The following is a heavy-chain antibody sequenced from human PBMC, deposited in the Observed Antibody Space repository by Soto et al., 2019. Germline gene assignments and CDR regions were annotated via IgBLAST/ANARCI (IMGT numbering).Heavy chain of an antibody. CDR1: GGTFSSYP. Sequence: QVQLVQSGAEVKKPGSSVKVSCGASGGTFSSYPINWVRQAPGQGLEWMGGIIPFFGTSNYAQKFQGRVTITADESTATAYMTLNSLASNDTAVYYCATGVIWIGYFTVDSWGEGTRVTVSS. CDR3: ATGVIWIGYFTVDS. CDR2: IIPFFGTS. J-gene: IGHJ4*02. D-gene: IGHD3-3*01. V-gene: IGHV1-69*01.